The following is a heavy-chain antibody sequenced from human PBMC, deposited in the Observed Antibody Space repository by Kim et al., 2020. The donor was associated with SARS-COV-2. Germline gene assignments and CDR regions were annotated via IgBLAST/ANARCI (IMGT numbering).Heavy chain of an antibody. V-gene: IGHV3-7*05. CDR3: TRALSGSGRGFDP. CDR1: GFSFNDYW. D-gene: IGHD3-10*01. CDR2: IKHAGSEK. Sequence: GGSLRLSCAACGFSFNDYWMTWIRQAPGKGLEGVAGIKHAGSEKLYADSVKGRFTISRDNAKTSLYLQMNSLRVEDMAGYYCTRALSGSGRGFDPWGQG. J-gene: IGHJ5*02.